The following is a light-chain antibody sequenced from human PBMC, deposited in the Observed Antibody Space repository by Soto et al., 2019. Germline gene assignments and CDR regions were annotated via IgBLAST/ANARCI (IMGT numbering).Light chain of an antibody. J-gene: IGKJ1*01. CDR3: QQSFTTPWT. Sequence: DIQMTQSPSSLSASLGDRVTITCRPSESIRNELNWFQQRPGKVPRLLIYDTFTLQSGVPSRFSGSVSGTEFSLTISSLQAGDSAIYYCQQSFTTPWTFGQGTKVDIK. V-gene: IGKV1-39*01. CDR2: DTF. CDR1: ESIRNE.